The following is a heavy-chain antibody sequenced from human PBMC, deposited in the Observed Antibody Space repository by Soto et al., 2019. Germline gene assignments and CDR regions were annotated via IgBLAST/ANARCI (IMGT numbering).Heavy chain of an antibody. D-gene: IGHD3-9*01. CDR3: AHRFDWYYFDQ. V-gene: IGHV2-5*02. CDR2: IYWDDDK. CDR1: GFSLSTNEVG. Sequence: QITLKESGPTLVKPTQTLTLTCTLSGFSLSTNEVGVAWIRLPPGKALEWLALIYWDDDKRYNPSLRSRLTITKDTSKNQVVLRMTNMDPVDTATYYCAHRFDWYYFDQWGQGTVVTFSS. J-gene: IGHJ4*02.